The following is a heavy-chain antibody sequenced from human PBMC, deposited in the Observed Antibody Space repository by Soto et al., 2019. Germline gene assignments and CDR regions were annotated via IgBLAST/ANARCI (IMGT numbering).Heavy chain of an antibody. V-gene: IGHV3-7*01. CDR2: IKPDGSDQ. D-gene: IGHD6-13*01. J-gene: IGHJ4*02. Sequence: EVQLVEAGGGLVQPGGSLRLSCAASGFTFNGYWMSWVRQAPGKGLEWVANIKPDGSDQYYLDSVKGRFTLYKDNDKNSLYLQMNSLRAEDTAVYYCTRDPSAGASDYWGQVTLVTVSS. CDR1: GFTFNGYW. CDR3: TRDPSAGASDY.